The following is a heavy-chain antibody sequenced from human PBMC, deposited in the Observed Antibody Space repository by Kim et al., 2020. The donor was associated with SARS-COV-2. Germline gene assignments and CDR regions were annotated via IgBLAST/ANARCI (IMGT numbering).Heavy chain of an antibody. Sequence: SDTLSLTCTVSGGSISSYYWSWIRQPPGKGLEWIGYIYYSGSTNYNPSLKSRVTISVDTSKNQFSLKLSSVTAADTAVYYCARHGLGIFGVVITYFDYWGQGTLVTVS. CDR3: ARHGLGIFGVVITYFDY. CDR2: IYYSGST. J-gene: IGHJ4*02. CDR1: GGSISSYY. D-gene: IGHD3-3*01. V-gene: IGHV4-59*08.